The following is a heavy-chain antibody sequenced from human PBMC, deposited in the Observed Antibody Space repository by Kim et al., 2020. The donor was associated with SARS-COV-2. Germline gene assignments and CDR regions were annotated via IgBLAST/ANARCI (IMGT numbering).Heavy chain of an antibody. CDR2: IYTSGST. CDR3: ARGSTVDTAMGFDY. CDR1: GGSISSGSYY. Sequence: SETLSLTCTVSGGSISSGSYYWSWMRQPAGKGLEWIGRIYTSGSTSYNPSLKSRVTISVDTSKNQFSLKLNSVTAADTAVYYCARGSTVDTAMGFDYWGQGTLVTVSS. D-gene: IGHD5-18*01. V-gene: IGHV4-61*02. J-gene: IGHJ4*02.